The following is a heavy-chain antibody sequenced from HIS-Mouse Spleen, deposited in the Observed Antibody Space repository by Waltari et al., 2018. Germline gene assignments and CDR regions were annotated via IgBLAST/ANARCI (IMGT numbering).Heavy chain of an antibody. CDR1: GGSISSSSYY. J-gene: IGHJ2*01. V-gene: IGHV4-39*07. CDR2: IYYSGRT. Sequence: QLQLQESGPGLVKPSETLSLTCTVSGGSISSSSYYWGWIRQPPGKGLEWIGSIYYSGRTYYNPAINRRVTISGDTSKIQFSLKRSSVTAADTAVYYCAREIPYSSSWYDWYFDLWGRGTLVTVSS. D-gene: IGHD6-13*01. CDR3: AREIPYSSSWYDWYFDL.